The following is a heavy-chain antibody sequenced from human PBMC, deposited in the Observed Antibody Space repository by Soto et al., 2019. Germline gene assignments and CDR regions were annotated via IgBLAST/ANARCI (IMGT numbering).Heavy chain of an antibody. V-gene: IGHV4-31*03. CDR2: IYYSGST. D-gene: IGHD6-13*01. CDR3: ARNVAASGNYYYGMDV. Sequence: QVQLQESGPGLVKPSQTLSLTCTVSGGSISSGGYYWSWIRQHPGKGLEWIGYIYYSGSTYYNPSLKSRFTISVDTSKNQFSLKLSSVTAADTAVYYCARNVAASGNYYYGMDVWGQGTTVTVSS. J-gene: IGHJ6*02. CDR1: GGSISSGGYY.